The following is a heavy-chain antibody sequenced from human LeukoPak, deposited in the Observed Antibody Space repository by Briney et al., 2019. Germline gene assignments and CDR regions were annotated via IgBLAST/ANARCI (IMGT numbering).Heavy chain of an antibody. J-gene: IGHJ4*02. CDR1: GFSFSGFD. D-gene: IGHD3-10*01. CDR2: FGTSVKAV. Sequence: GGSLRLSCAASGFSFSGFDMNWGRQAPGKGLWWMAHFGTSVKAVYYADSVKGRYTISTDNARDSLSLQICSLRVEDTAVYYCAKDSVWFGDLLNWGQGALVIVSS. V-gene: IGHV3-48*03. CDR3: AKDSVWFGDLLN.